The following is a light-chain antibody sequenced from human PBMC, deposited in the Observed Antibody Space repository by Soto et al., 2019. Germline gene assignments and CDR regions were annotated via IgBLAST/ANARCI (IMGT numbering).Light chain of an antibody. CDR1: QGISTF. Sequence: DIQMTQSPSSLSASVGDRVTITCRASQGISTFLNWYQQKPGKAPKLLIYAASSLQSGVPSRFSGSGSGTHFTLTISSLQPEDFATYYCQQTYNTPITFGQGTRLEIK. V-gene: IGKV1-39*01. CDR3: QQTYNTPIT. CDR2: AAS. J-gene: IGKJ5*01.